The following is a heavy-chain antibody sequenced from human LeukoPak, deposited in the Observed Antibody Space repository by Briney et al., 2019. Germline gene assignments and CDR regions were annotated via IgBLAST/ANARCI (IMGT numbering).Heavy chain of an antibody. V-gene: IGHV4-59*08. CDR3: ARRRGTCSSASCYGFDP. D-gene: IGHD2-2*01. Sequence: PSETLSLTCTVSGASISSYYWSWIRQPPWKGLEWIAYIYYSGSTKYNPSLKSRVTISVDTSENQFSLKLSSVTAADTAVYYCARRRGTCSSASCYGFDPWGQGTLVTVSS. CDR1: GASISSYY. J-gene: IGHJ5*02. CDR2: IYYSGST.